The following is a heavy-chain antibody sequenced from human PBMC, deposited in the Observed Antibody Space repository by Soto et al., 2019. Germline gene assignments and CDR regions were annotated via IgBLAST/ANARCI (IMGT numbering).Heavy chain of an antibody. Sequence: GGSLRLSCAASGFTVSSNYMSWVRQAPGKGLEWVSIIYSGGSTYYADSVKGRFNISRDNSKNTLYLQMKSLRAEDTAVYYCARDSLLAVAGNNYYYGMDVWGQGTTVTVSS. CDR2: IYSGGST. V-gene: IGHV3-53*01. CDR3: ARDSLLAVAGNNYYYGMDV. CDR1: GFTVSSNY. J-gene: IGHJ6*02. D-gene: IGHD6-19*01.